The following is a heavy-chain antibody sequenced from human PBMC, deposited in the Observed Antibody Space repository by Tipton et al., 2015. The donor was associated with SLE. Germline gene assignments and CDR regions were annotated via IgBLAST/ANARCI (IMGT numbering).Heavy chain of an antibody. D-gene: IGHD3-22*01. V-gene: IGHV4-4*08. CDR1: GGSISSYY. J-gene: IGHJ5*02. Sequence: GLVKPSETLSLTCTVSGGSISSYYWSWIRQSPGKGLEWIGYIYISGSTNYNPSLKSRVTNSVDTSKNRFSLRLGSVTAADTAVYYCAGSGYDHLSWFDPWGQGILVTVSS. CDR3: AGSGYDHLSWFDP. CDR2: IYISGST.